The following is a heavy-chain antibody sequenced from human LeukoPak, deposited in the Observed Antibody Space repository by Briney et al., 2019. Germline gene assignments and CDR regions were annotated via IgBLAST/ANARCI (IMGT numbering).Heavy chain of an antibody. V-gene: IGHV3-7*01. CDR1: GFTFSRYW. Sequence: GGSLRLSCAASGFTFSRYWMSWVRQAPGKGLEWVANIKQDGSEKYYVDSVKGRFTISRDNAKNSLYLQMNSLRAEDTAVYYCAGDYSDYDLGYYYYMDVWGKGTTVTVSS. CDR2: IKQDGSEK. CDR3: AGDYSDYDLGYYYYMDV. D-gene: IGHD5-12*01. J-gene: IGHJ6*03.